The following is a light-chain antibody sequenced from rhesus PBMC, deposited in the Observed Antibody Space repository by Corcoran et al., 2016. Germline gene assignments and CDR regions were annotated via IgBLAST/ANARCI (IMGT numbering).Light chain of an antibody. V-gene: IGKV1-22*01. CDR2: KAS. J-gene: IGKJ3*01. CDR1: QSISSW. Sequence: DIQMTQSPSSLSVSVGDTVTITCRASQSISSWLAWYQQKPGKAPKLLIYKASSLQSGVPPRFSGSGSGTDFPLTISSLQSEDFATYYCQQYSSSPTFGPGTKLDIK. CDR3: QQYSSSPT.